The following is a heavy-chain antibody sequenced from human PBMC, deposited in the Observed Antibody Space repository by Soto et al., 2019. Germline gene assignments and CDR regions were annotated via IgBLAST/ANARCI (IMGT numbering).Heavy chain of an antibody. V-gene: IGHV4-59*01. J-gene: IGHJ4*02. Sequence: TLSLTCTVSGGSISSYYWSWIRQPPGKGLEWIGYIYYSGSTNYNPSLKSRVTISVDTSKNQFSLKLSSVTAADTAVYYCARDLGYGDYYFDYWGQGTLVTVSS. CDR3: ARDLGYGDYYFDY. D-gene: IGHD4-17*01. CDR1: GGSISSYY. CDR2: IYYSGST.